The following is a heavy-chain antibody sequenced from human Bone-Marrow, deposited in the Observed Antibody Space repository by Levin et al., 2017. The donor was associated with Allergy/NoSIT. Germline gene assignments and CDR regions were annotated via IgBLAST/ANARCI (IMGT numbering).Heavy chain of an antibody. CDR1: GYSISSGHY. CDR2: IFHRGNT. Sequence: SETLSLTCAVSGYSISSGHYWGWIRQPPGKGLEWIGTIFHRGNTYYNPSLKSRVTLSVDTSNNHFSLHLTSLTAADPAVYYCARGATFTSSWADYWGKGTLVTVSS. J-gene: IGHJ4*02. D-gene: IGHD6-13*01. CDR3: ARGATFTSSWADY. V-gene: IGHV4-38-2*01.